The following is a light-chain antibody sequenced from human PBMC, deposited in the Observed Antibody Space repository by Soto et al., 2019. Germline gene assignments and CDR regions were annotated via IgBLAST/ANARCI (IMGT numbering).Light chain of an antibody. CDR2: GNS. CDR3: QSYDSSLSGFVV. J-gene: IGLJ2*01. Sequence: QSVLTQPPSVSGAPGQRVTISCTRRSSNIGAGYDVHWYQQLPGTAPKLLIYGNSNRPSGVPDRFSGSKSGTSASLAITGLQAEDEADYYCQSYDSSLSGFVVLGGGTKVTVL. CDR1: SSNIGAGYD. V-gene: IGLV1-40*01.